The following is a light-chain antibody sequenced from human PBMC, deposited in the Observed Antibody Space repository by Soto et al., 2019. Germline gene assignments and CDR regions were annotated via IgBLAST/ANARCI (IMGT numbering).Light chain of an antibody. V-gene: IGKV1-39*01. CDR2: AAS. CDR3: QQSYSSSWT. J-gene: IGKJ1*01. Sequence: DIQMTQSPSSLSASVGDRVTITCRASQSISSYLNWYQQKPGKAPNLLIYAASSLQSGVPSRISGSGSGTDFTLTISSLQPEDFATYYCQQSYSSSWTFGQGTTVEIK. CDR1: QSISSY.